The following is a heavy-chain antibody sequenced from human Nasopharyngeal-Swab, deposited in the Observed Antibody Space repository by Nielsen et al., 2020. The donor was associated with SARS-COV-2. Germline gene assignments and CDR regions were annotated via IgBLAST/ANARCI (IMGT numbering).Heavy chain of an antibody. J-gene: IGHJ4*02. CDR3: AKDEYIVVVPAALRLDY. Sequence: VRQAPGKGLEWVSAISGSGGSTYYADSVKGRFTISRDNSKNTLYLQINSLRAEDTAVYYCAKDEYIVVVPAALRLDYWGQGTLVTVSS. CDR2: ISGSGGST. D-gene: IGHD2-2*01. V-gene: IGHV3-23*01.